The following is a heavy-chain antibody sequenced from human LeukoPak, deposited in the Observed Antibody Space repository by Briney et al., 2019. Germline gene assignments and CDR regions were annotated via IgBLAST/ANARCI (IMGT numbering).Heavy chain of an antibody. Sequence: ASVRVSCKASGYTFTSYGISWVRQAPGQGLEWMGWISAYNGNTNYAQKLQGRVTMTTDTSTSTAYMELRILRSDDTAVYYWARADDYYDSSGDLFDYWGQGTLVTVSS. CDR2: ISAYNGNT. D-gene: IGHD3-22*01. J-gene: IGHJ4*02. CDR1: GYTFTSYG. CDR3: ARADDYYDSSGDLFDY. V-gene: IGHV1-18*01.